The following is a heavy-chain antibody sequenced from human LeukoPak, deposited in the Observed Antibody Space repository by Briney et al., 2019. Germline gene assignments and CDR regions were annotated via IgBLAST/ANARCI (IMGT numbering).Heavy chain of an antibody. J-gene: IGHJ4*02. CDR2: IFYSGST. Sequence: SETLSLTCTVSGGSIRKSAYSWGWIRQPPGKGLEWIASIFYSGSTYYNPSLKSRVTISVDTSKNQFSLKLSSVTAADTAVYYCARRYSNGWYFDYWGQGTLVTVSS. CDR1: GGSIRKSAYS. V-gene: IGHV4-39*01. CDR3: ARRYSNGWYFDY. D-gene: IGHD6-19*01.